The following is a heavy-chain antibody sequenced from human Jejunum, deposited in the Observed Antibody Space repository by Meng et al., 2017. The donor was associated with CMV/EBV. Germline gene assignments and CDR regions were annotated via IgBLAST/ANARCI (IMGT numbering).Heavy chain of an antibody. V-gene: IGHV3-30*18. Sequence: ASGFTFSSYGMHWVRQAPGKGLEWVAVISYDGRHTYYADSVKGRFTISRDNSKNTLYLQMSSLRAEDTAVYYCAKVLDRAVDVDFDYCGQGTLVTVSS. CDR3: AKVLDRAVDVDFDY. D-gene: IGHD5-12*01. CDR2: ISYDGRHT. CDR1: GFTFSSYG. J-gene: IGHJ4*02.